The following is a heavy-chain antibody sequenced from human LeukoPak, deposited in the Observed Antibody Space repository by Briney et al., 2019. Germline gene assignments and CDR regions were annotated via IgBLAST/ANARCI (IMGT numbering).Heavy chain of an antibody. CDR2: IYSGGST. Sequence: GGSLRLSCAASGFTVSSNYMSWVRQAPGKGLEWVSVIYSGGSTYYADSVKGRFTISRDNSKNTLYLQMNSLRAEDTAVYYCARPLQTASDAFDIWGQGTMVTVSS. D-gene: IGHD1-14*01. CDR3: ARPLQTASDAFDI. V-gene: IGHV3-66*04. CDR1: GFTVSSNY. J-gene: IGHJ3*02.